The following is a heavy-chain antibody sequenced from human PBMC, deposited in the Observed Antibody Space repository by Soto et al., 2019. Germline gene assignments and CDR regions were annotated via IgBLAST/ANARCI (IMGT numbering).Heavy chain of an antibody. Sequence: GASLKISCKGSGYTFTDYWISWVRQMPGKGLEWMGRIDPSDSYTSNSPSFQGHVTISADKPINTAYMQWSSLKASDTAMYYCVRHRVGSYYYFDYWGQGTLVTVSS. CDR1: GYTFTDYW. CDR3: VRHRVGSYYYFDY. CDR2: IDPSDSYT. D-gene: IGHD1-26*01. J-gene: IGHJ4*02. V-gene: IGHV5-10-1*01.